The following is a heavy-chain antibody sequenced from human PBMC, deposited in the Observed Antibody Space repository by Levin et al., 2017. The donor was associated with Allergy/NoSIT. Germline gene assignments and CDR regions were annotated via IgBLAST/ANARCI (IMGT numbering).Heavy chain of an antibody. CDR1: GFSFSRYW. Sequence: PGGSLRLSCAASGFSFSRYWMTWVRQAPGKGLEWVANIDQDGSGIYYGDSLKGRFIMSRDNAKNSLYLQMNSLRVEDTAVYYCARVGWGKYDHWGQGILVTVS. V-gene: IGHV3-7*03. J-gene: IGHJ4*02. CDR2: IDQDGSGI. CDR3: ARVGWGKYDH. D-gene: IGHD7-27*01.